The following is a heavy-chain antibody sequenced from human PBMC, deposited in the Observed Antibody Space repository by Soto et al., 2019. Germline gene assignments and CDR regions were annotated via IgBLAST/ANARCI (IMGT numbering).Heavy chain of an antibody. CDR2: ITGSGGGT. J-gene: IGHJ5*02. V-gene: IGHV3-23*01. Sequence: EVQLLESGGGLVQPGGSLRLSCAVSGFTFTSFAMAWVRQGPGKGLECVSVITGSGGGTYYAASVKGRSTISRDNAKNSLYLQMNSLGVDDTAVYYCTRGNCGGDCYPLVGWFDPWGQGTLVNVSA. D-gene: IGHD2-21*02. CDR3: TRGNCGGDCYPLVGWFDP. CDR1: GFTFTSFA.